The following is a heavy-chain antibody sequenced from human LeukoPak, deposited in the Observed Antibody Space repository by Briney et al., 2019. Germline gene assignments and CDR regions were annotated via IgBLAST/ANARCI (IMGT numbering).Heavy chain of an antibody. CDR2: IYHSGST. V-gene: IGHV4-4*02. J-gene: IGHJ4*02. CDR3: ARSSTRSGVDFDY. CDR1: GGSISSNNW. D-gene: IGHD3-10*01. Sequence: PSGTLSLTCAVSGGSISSNNWWSWVRQPPGKGLEWIGEIYHSGSTNYNPSLKSRVPISVDKSKNQLSLKVSSVTAADTAVYYCARSSTRSGVDFDYWGQGTLVTVSS.